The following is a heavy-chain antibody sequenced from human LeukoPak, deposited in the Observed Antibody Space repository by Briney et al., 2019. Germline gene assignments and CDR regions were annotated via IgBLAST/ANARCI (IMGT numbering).Heavy chain of an antibody. CDR2: INWSGGRT. CDR3: ARDGGLYGMDV. J-gene: IGHJ6*02. Sequence: GGSLRLSCAASGFTFDGYGMSWVRQAPGKGLEWVSGINWSGGRTGYADSVKGRLTISRDNAKNSLYLQMNSLRAEDTALYYCARDGGLYGMDVWGQGTTVTVSS. V-gene: IGHV3-20*04. CDR1: GFTFDGYG. D-gene: IGHD3-16*01.